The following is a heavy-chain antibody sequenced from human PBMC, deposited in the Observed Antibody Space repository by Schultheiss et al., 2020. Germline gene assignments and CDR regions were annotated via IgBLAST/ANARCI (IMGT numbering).Heavy chain of an antibody. J-gene: IGHJ4*02. D-gene: IGHD4-17*01. Sequence: GGSLRLSCAASGFTFSSYSMNWVRQAPGKGLEWVSSISSSSSYIYYADSVKGRFTISRDNAKNSLYLQMNSLIAEDMAVYYCARVRTVTTFPWLLHFDYWGQGTLVTVSS. CDR1: GFTFSSYS. CDR3: ARVRTVTTFPWLLHFDY. CDR2: ISSSSSYI. V-gene: IGHV3-21*01.